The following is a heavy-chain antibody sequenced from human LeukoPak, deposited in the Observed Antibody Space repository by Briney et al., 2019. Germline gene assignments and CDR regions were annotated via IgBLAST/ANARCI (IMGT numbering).Heavy chain of an antibody. D-gene: IGHD5-12*01. J-gene: IGHJ4*02. CDR1: GFVVNSNY. V-gene: IGHV3-66*02. CDR3: ARSGYETLLSIDY. CDR2: LYSGGAT. Sequence: GSLILSCAASGFVVNSNYMSWVRQAPGKGLEWVSILYSGGATYYADSVKGGFTISRDISKNTVYLQMNSLRLEDAAVYYCARSGYETLLSIDYWGQGTLVTVSS.